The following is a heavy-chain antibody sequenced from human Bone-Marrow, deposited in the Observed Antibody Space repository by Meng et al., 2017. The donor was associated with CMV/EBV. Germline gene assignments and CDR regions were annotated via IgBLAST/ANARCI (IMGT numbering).Heavy chain of an antibody. CDR2: INPNSGGT. CDR1: GYTFTGYY. V-gene: IGHV1-2*02. D-gene: IGHD2-2*01. CDR3: AREGDLGYCSSTSCLTGYFDL. J-gene: IGHJ2*01. Sequence: ASVKVSCKASGYTFTGYYMHWVRQAPGQGLEWMGWINPNSGGTNYAQKFQGRVTMTRDTSISTAYMELSRLRSDDTAVYYCAREGDLGYCSSTSCLTGYFDLWGRGTLVTVSS.